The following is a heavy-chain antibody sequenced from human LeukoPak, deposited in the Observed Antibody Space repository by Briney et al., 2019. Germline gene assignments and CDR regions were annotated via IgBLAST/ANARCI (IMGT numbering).Heavy chain of an antibody. CDR2: IYYGEST. CDR3: ARGPTYYYGSGAYNWFDP. CDR1: GGSISSTSYY. Sequence: SETLSLTCTVSGGSISSTSYYWGWIRQPPGKGLEWIGTIYYGESTYYNPSLKSRVTISVDTSKSQFSLKLSSVTAADTAVYYCARGPTYYYGSGAYNWFDPWGQGTLVTVSS. D-gene: IGHD3-10*01. V-gene: IGHV4-39*07. J-gene: IGHJ5*02.